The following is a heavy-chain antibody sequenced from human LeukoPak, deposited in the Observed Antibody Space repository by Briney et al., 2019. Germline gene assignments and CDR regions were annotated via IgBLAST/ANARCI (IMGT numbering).Heavy chain of an antibody. J-gene: IGHJ3*02. CDR1: GGSVSSGSYY. V-gene: IGHV4-61*01. D-gene: IGHD6-13*01. Sequence: PSETLSLTCTVSGGSVSSGSYYWSWIRQPPGKGLEWIGYIYYSGSTNYNPSLKSRVTISVDTSKNQFSLKLSSVTAADTAVYYCARGPGYSSSDGAFDIWGQGTMVTVPS. CDR3: ARGPGYSSSDGAFDI. CDR2: IYYSGST.